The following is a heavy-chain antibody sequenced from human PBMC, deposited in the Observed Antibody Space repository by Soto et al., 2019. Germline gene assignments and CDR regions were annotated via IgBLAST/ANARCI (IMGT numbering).Heavy chain of an antibody. J-gene: IGHJ4*02. CDR1: VGAISTSNW. V-gene: IGHV4-4*02. D-gene: IGHD1-1*01. CDR2: VNHSGST. CDR3: ARTITSGTRFDY. Sequence: QVQLQESGPGLVKPSGTLSLTCAVSVGAISTSNWWSWVRQHPGKWLEWIGEVNHSGSTNYNPSFRSRVGMSVHNYKHPFAPKLNSVTAADPALDYGARTITSGTRFDYWGQGSLVTVS.